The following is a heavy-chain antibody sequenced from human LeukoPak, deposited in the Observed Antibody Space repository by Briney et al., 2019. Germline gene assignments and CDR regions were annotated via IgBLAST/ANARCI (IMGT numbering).Heavy chain of an antibody. Sequence: GGSLRLSCAASGFTFSSYEMNWVRQAPGKGLEWVSYISSSGSTIYYADSVKGRFTISRDNAKNSLYLQMNSLRAEDTAVYYCARDGDLPGIAVAGHFDYWGQGTLVTVSS. CDR1: GFTFSSYE. D-gene: IGHD6-19*01. V-gene: IGHV3-48*03. CDR3: ARDGDLPGIAVAGHFDY. CDR2: ISSSGSTI. J-gene: IGHJ4*02.